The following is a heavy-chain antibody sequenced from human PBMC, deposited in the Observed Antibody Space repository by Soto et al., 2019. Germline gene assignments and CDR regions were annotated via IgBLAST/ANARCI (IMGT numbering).Heavy chain of an antibody. D-gene: IGHD3-22*01. V-gene: IGHV4-39*01. CDR1: GFTVSNNY. J-gene: IGHJ3*02. CDR2: IYYSGST. CDR3: ARRESGYYYVGAFDI. Sequence: PGGSLRLSCAASGFTVSNNYMSWVRQAPGKGLEWIGSIYYSGSTYYNPSLKSRVTISVDTSKNQFSLKLSSVTAADTAVYYCARRESGYYYVGAFDIWGQGTMVTVSS.